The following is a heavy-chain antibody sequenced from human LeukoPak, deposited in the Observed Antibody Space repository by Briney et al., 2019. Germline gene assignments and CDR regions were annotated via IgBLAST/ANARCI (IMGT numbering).Heavy chain of an antibody. CDR3: AKEYYDFWSGYYPRGWFDP. Sequence: GGSLRLSCAASGFTFSGYGMHWVRQAPGKGLEWVAVIWYDGSNKYYADSVKGRFTISRDNSKNTLYLQMNSLRAEDTAVYYCAKEYYDFWSGYYPRGWFDPWGQGTLVTVSS. V-gene: IGHV3-33*06. D-gene: IGHD3-3*01. CDR2: IWYDGSNK. CDR1: GFTFSGYG. J-gene: IGHJ5*02.